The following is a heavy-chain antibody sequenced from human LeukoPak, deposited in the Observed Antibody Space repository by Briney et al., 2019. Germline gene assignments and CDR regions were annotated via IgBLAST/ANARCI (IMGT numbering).Heavy chain of an antibody. CDR2: ISSSSSYI. V-gene: IGHV3-21*01. Sequence: GGSLRLSCAASGFTFSTFDMIWVPQPPGKGLEWVSYISSSSSYIYYADSVKGRFTISRDNAKNSLYLQMNSLRAEDTAVYYCARVEMATLKDYYYMDVWGRGTTVTVSS. CDR1: GFTFSTFD. J-gene: IGHJ6*03. D-gene: IGHD5-24*01. CDR3: ARVEMATLKDYYYMDV.